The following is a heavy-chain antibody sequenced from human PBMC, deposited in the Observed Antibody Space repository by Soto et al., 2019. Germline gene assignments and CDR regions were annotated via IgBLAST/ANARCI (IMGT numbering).Heavy chain of an antibody. CDR2: ITPSGAGT. D-gene: IGHD3-3*01. V-gene: IGHV3-23*01. CDR1: GFILSDYD. Sequence: GGTLRLSCVVSGFILSDYDMNWVRQAPGKGLEWVSIITPSGAGTYHAASVKGRFTISRDKSKNTLYLQINSLRAEDTAVYYCWFSAYYDSGSGYYWPSGMDVWGQGTTVTVSS. J-gene: IGHJ6*02. CDR3: WFSAYYDSGSGYYWPSGMDV.